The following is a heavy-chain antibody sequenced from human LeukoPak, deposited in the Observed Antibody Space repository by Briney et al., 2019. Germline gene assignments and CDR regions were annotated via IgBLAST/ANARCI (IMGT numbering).Heavy chain of an antibody. CDR2: INPSGGST. Sequence: ASVKVSCKASGYTFTSHYMHWVRQAPGQGLEWMGIINPSGGSTGYAQKFQGRVTMTRDTSTSTVYMELSSLRSEDTAVYYCARDHSNDYGDTNWFDPWGQGTLVTVSS. J-gene: IGHJ5*02. D-gene: IGHD4-17*01. CDR3: ARDHSNDYGDTNWFDP. CDR1: GYTFTSHY. V-gene: IGHV1-46*01.